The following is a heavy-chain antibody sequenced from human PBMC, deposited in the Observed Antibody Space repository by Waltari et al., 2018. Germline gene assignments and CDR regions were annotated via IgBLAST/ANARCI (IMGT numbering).Heavy chain of an antibody. CDR2: IKHSGST. V-gene: IGHV4-34*01. CDR1: RGSFRGSY. Sequence: QVQLHQWGAGLLRPSETLSLTCAVYRGSFRGSYWRWIRQPPGKGLEWIAEIKHSGSTSYNPSRKSRGTISADTSKNQVSLKLSCVTAADSAGYYCATASGGNYGADYWGQGSLVTVSS. CDR3: ATASGGNYGADY. D-gene: IGHD1-7*01. J-gene: IGHJ4*02.